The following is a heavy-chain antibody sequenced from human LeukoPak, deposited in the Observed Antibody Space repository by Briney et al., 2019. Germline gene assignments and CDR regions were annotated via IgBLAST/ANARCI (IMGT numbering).Heavy chain of an antibody. J-gene: IGHJ4*02. CDR3: ARVVGYGYSDY. D-gene: IGHD5-18*01. CDR2: IYYNGGST. Sequence: SETLSLTCTVSGGSISSYYWSWIRQPPGKGLEWIGYIYYNGGSTNYNPSLKSRVTISVDTSKNQFSLKVSSVTAVDTAVYYCARVVGYGYSDYWGQGTLVTVSS. CDR1: GGSISSYY. V-gene: IGHV4-59*01.